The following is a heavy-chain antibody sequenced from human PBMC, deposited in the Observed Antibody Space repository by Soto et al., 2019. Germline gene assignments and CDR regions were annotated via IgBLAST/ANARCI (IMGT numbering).Heavy chain of an antibody. CDR3: ARVGSDSTLYYYYYMDV. D-gene: IGHD2-21*02. J-gene: IGHJ6*03. V-gene: IGHV1-18*01. CDR1: GYTFSSYG. CDR2: ISAYNGNT. Sequence: ASLKVYCKSSGYTFSSYGISCVRHTHGQGLEWRGWISAYNGNTNYAQKLQGRVTMTTDTSTSTAYMELRSLRSDDTAVYYCARVGSDSTLYYYYYMDVWGKGTTVTAP.